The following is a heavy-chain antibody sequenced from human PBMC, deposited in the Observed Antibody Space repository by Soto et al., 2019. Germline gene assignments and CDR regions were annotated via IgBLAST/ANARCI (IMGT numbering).Heavy chain of an antibody. CDR3: AREENRGGFDY. V-gene: IGHV3-33*01. Sequence: QVQLVESGGGVVQSGRSLRLSCAASGFTFSRYGFHWVRQAPGKGLEWVALIWSDGSNKYYTESVKCRFTISRDDSKNTLYLEMDSLRAEDTAVYYCAREENRGGFDYWGQGTLVTVSS. D-gene: IGHD3-16*01. CDR2: IWSDGSNK. CDR1: GFTFSRYG. J-gene: IGHJ4*02.